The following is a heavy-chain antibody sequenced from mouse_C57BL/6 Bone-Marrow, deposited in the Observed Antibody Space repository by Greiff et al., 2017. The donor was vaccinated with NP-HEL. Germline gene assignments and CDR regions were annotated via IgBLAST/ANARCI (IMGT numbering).Heavy chain of an antibody. D-gene: IGHD1-1*02. CDR1: GFTFSDYY. CDR3: ARDPGGNYFDY. J-gene: IGHJ2*01. CDR2: INYDGSST. V-gene: IGHV5-16*01. Sequence: EVHLVESEGGLVQPGSSMKLSCTASGFTFSDYYMAWVRQVPEKGLEWVANINYDGSSTYYLDSLKSRFIISRDNAKNILYLQMSSLKSEDTATYYCARDPGGNYFDYWGQGTTPTVSS.